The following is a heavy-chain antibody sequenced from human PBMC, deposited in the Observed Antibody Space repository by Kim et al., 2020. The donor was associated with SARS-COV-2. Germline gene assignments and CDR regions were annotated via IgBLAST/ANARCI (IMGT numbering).Heavy chain of an antibody. D-gene: IGHD1-1*01. J-gene: IGHJ4*03. CDR3: ARAYNDNRNYHFDY. V-gene: IGHV4-31*01. CDR2: IYHSGSA. Sequence: SETLSLTCTVSGASIFGGSSYWSWIRQHPGKGLEWIGYIYHSGSAYYNPSLKSQVTLSIDTSNNQFSLEVRSVTAADTAVYYCARAYNDNRNYHFDYWGQVTLVTVSS. CDR1: GASIFGGSSY.